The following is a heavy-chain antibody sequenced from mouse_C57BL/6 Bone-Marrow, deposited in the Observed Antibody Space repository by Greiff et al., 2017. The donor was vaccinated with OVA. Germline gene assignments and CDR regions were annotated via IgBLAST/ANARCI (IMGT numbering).Heavy chain of an antibody. J-gene: IGHJ1*03. Sequence: VQLQQSGPELVKPGASVKISCKASGYAFSSSWMNWVKQRPGQGLEWIGRIFPGDGGTNYNGKFKGKATLTADKSSSTAYMQLSSLSSEDAAVYFCAREVLPFDVWGTGTTVTVSS. CDR2: IFPGDGGT. CDR3: AREVLPFDV. D-gene: IGHD1-1*01. CDR1: GYAFSSSW. V-gene: IGHV1-82*01.